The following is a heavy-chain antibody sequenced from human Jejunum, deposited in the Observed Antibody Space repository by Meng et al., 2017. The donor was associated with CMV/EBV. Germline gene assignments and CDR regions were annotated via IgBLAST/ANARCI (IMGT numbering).Heavy chain of an antibody. CDR2: MTPKSGNT. CDR1: GYTFNKYD. J-gene: IGHJ4*02. CDR3: ARGLDLPY. V-gene: IGHV1-8*01. Sequence: VSCKASGYTFNKYDIRWVRQAPGHGLEWMGSMTPKSGNTVYAQKFQGRVTMTWDTSTTTAYMELSSLRSEDTAMYYCARGLDLPYWGQGTLVTVSS.